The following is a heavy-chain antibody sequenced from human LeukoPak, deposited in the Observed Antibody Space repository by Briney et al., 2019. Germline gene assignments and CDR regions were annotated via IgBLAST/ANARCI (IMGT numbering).Heavy chain of an antibody. D-gene: IGHD5-24*01. V-gene: IGHV5-10-1*01. CDR3: ARRMGDWYFDL. J-gene: IGHJ2*01. CDR1: GYSFTSYW. CDR2: IDPSDSYT. Sequence: GESLKISCKGSGYSFTSYWITWVRQMPGKGLEWMGRIDPSDSYTNYSPSFQGHVTISADKSISTAYLQWSSLKASDTAVYYCARRMGDWYFDLWGRGTLVTVSS.